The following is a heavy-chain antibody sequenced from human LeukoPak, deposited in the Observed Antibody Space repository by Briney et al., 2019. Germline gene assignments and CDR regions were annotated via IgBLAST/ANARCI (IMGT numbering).Heavy chain of an antibody. CDR2: INPNSGGT. CDR3: ARFNFEQQLVNWFDP. J-gene: IGHJ5*02. D-gene: IGHD6-13*01. Sequence: ASVKVSCTASGYTFTGYYMHWVRQAPGQGLEWMGWINPNSGGTNYAQKFQGWVTMARDTSISTAYMELRSLRSDDTAVYYCARFNFEQQLVNWFDPWGQGTLVTVSP. CDR1: GYTFTGYY. V-gene: IGHV1-2*04.